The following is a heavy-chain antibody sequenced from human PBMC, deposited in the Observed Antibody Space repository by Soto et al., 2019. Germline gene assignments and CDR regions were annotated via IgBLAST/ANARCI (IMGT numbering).Heavy chain of an antibody. CDR2: IYYSGST. Sequence: SETLSLTCTVSGGSISSYYWSWIRQPPGKGLEWIGYIYYSGSTNYNPSLKSRVTISVDTSKNQFSLKLSSVTAADTAVYYCARARIAAAGIAPFYFDYWGQGTLVTVSS. J-gene: IGHJ4*02. V-gene: IGHV4-59*01. D-gene: IGHD6-13*01. CDR3: ARARIAAAGIAPFYFDY. CDR1: GGSISSYY.